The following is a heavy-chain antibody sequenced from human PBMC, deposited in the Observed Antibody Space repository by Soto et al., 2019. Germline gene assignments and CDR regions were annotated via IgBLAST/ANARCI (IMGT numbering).Heavy chain of an antibody. CDR3: ARSVFP. Sequence: SETLSLTFTVSGGSISTGGYYWNWIRQHPGKGLEWIGYFYYSGSTYYNPSLKSRVTISVNTSKNQFSLKLSSVTAADTAVYYCARSVFPWGQGTRVTVS. CDR1: GGSISTGGYY. V-gene: IGHV4-31*03. J-gene: IGHJ5*02. CDR2: FYYSGST.